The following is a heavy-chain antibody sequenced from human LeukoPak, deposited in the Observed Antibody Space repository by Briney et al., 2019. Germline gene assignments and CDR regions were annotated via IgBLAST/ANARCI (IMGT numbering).Heavy chain of an antibody. D-gene: IGHD3-22*01. J-gene: IGHJ4*02. V-gene: IGHV1-18*01. CDR2: ISAYNGNT. Sequence: ASVKVSCKASGYTFTSYGISWMRQAPGQGIEWMGWISAYNGNTNYAQKLQGRVTMTTDTSTSTAYMELRSLRSDDTAVYYCATANYYDSSGIDYWGQGTLVTVSS. CDR3: ATANYYDSSGIDY. CDR1: GYTFTSYG.